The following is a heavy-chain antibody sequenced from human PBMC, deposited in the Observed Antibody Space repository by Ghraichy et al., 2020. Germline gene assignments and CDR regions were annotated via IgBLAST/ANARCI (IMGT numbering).Heavy chain of an antibody. CDR3: ARDVKEEVVGAQPYYYYGMAV. CDR2: ISSSSSYI. CDR1: GFTFSSYS. J-gene: IGHJ6*02. Sequence: GGSLRLSCAASGFTFSSYSMNWVRQAPGKGLEWVSSISSSSSYIYYADSVKGRFTISRDNAKNSLYLQMNSLRAEDTAVYYCARDVKEEVVGAQPYYYYGMAVWGAGTTVTVS. D-gene: IGHD1-26*01. V-gene: IGHV3-21*01.